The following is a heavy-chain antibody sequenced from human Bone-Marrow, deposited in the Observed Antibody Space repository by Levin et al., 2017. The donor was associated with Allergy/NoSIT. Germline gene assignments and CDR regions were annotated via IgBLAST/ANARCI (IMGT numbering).Heavy chain of an antibody. CDR3: AREGGFGGEDFDY. CDR2: IGGSSSSL. J-gene: IGHJ4*02. D-gene: IGHD2-21*01. CDR1: GFTFSTYS. V-gene: IGHV3-21*01. Sequence: GESLKISCAASGFTFSTYSMNWVRQAPGKGLEWVSSIGGSSSSLYYADSVKGRFTISRDNAKNSLYLQMNSLRAEDTAVYYCAREGGFGGEDFDYWGQGTLVTVSS.